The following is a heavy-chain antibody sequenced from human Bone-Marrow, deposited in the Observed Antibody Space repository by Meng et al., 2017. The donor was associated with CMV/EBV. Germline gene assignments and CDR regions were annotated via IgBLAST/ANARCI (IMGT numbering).Heavy chain of an antibody. D-gene: IGHD2-2*01. V-gene: IGHV3-74*01. CDR3: ARVHCSTTSCYWFDP. J-gene: IGHJ5*02. Sequence: GFTFSSCWKHWVRQAPGKGLVWVSRIKSDGSSTNYADSVKGRFTISRDNAKNTLYLQMNSLRAEDTAVYYCARVHCSTTSCYWFDPWGHGTLVTVSS. CDR1: GFTFSSCW. CDR2: IKSDGSST.